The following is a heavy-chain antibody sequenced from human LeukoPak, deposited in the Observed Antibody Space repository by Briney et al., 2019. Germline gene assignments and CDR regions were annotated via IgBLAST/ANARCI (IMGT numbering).Heavy chain of an antibody. CDR3: PRGPITGTPGYSDY. CDR2: IYYSGST. D-gene: IGHD1-20*01. CDR1: GGSISSYY. J-gene: IGHJ4*02. V-gene: IGHV4-59*01. Sequence: SETLSLTCAVSGGSISSYYWSWSRQPPGKGLEWIGYIYYSGSTNYNPSLKSRVTISVDTSKNQFSLKLSSVTAADTAVYYCPRGPITGTPGYSDYWGQGTLVTVSS.